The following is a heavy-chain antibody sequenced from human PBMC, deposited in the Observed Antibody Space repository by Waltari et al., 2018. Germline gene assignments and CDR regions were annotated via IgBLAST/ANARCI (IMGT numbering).Heavy chain of an antibody. CDR3: ASSRITTYYDLWSGYHPYDY. V-gene: IGHV4-38-2*01. CDR2: SYHSVST. D-gene: IGHD3-3*01. CDR1: GYSISSGYY. Sequence: QVQLQESGPGLVKPSETMSLTCAVSGYSISSGYYWGWIRQPPGKGLEWIGGSYHSVSTYYNPSLTSRVTISVDTSKNQCSRKLSSVTAADTAVYYCASSRITTYYDLWSGYHPYDYWGQGTLVTVSS. J-gene: IGHJ4*02.